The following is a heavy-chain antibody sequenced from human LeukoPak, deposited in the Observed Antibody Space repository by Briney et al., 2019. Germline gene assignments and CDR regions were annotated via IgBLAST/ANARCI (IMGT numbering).Heavy chain of an antibody. CDR3: ASTGYCIGGSCYSNYFDH. J-gene: IGHJ4*02. CDR1: GVSITSFY. V-gene: IGHV4-59*08. D-gene: IGHD2-15*01. CDR2: IYFSGST. Sequence: SETLSLTCTVSGVSITSFYWSWIRQPPGKGLEWIGYIYFSGSTNYNPSLKSRVTVSLDTTKNQVSLKLSSVSAADTAVYYCASTGYCIGGSCYSNYFDHWGQGTPGHRLL.